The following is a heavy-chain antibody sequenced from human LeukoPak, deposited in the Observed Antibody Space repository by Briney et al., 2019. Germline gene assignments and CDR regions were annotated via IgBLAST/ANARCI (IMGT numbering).Heavy chain of an antibody. J-gene: IGHJ6*02. V-gene: IGHV1-69*01. CDR2: IIPIFGTA. D-gene: IGHD3-10*01. CDR3: ARDRHYYGSGNPYGMDV. Sequence: ASVKVSCKASGGTFSSYAISWVRQAPGQGLEWMGGIIPIFGTANYAQKFQGRVTITADESTSTAYMELSSLRSEDTAVYYCARDRHYYGSGNPYGMDVWGQGTTVTVS. CDR1: GGTFSSYA.